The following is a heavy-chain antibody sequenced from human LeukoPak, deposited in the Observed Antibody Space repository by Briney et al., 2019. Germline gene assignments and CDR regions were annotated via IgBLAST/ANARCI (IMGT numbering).Heavy chain of an antibody. V-gene: IGHV1-46*01. CDR1: GYTFTSYY. CDR2: INPSGGST. CDR3: AKDAPYDYVWGSYDPIDAFDI. Sequence: ASVKVSCKASGYTFTSYYMHWVRQAPGQGLEWMGIINPSGGSTSYAQKFQGRVTMTRDTSTSTVYMELSSLRSEDTAVYYCAKDAPYDYVWGSYDPIDAFDIWGQGTMVTVSS. D-gene: IGHD3-16*01. J-gene: IGHJ3*02.